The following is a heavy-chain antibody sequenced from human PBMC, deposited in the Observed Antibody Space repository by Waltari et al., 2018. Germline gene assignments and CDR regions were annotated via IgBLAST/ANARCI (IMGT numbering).Heavy chain of an antibody. CDR3: ARGRTGLTQIVED. CDR2: INSDGIST. D-gene: IGHD1-26*01. Sequence: LRLSCAASGFTFSSYWMHWVRQPPGKGLLWVSRINSDGISTNYADSVKGRFTVSRDNAKNTLYLQMNSLRAEDTAVYYCARGRTGLTQIVEDWGQGTLVTVSS. V-gene: IGHV3-74*01. J-gene: IGHJ4*02. CDR1: GFTFSSYW.